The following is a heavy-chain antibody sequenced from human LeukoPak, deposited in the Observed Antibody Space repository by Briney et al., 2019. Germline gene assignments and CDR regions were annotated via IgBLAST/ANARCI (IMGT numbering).Heavy chain of an antibody. CDR1: GFTFTSYG. J-gene: IGHJ4*02. CDR2: ISAYNGNT. D-gene: IGHD5-24*01. Sequence: ASVKVSCTASGFTFTSYGINWVRQAPGQGLEWMGWISAYNGNTNYAQSLQGRVTVTTDTSTSTAYMELRSLRSDDSAVYYCAKGVSRNGHNYDLDYWGQGTLVTVSS. V-gene: IGHV1-18*01. CDR3: AKGVSRNGHNYDLDY.